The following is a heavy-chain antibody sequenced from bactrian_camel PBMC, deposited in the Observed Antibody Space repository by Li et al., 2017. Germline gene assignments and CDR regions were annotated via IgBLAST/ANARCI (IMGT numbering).Heavy chain of an antibody. Sequence: DVQLVESGGGLVQPGGSLRLSCAASGFTFSNYYMNWVRQAQGKGLEWVSGLNNGGSTTWYSDSVKGRFTISRDNAKNTMYLQMNSLKPEDTAMYYCAAAEAGRGTWPDDDGYWGQGTQVTVSS. J-gene: IGHJ4*01. CDR1: GFTFSNYY. D-gene: IGHD3*01. CDR2: LNNGGSTT. CDR3: AAAEAGRGTWPDDDGY. V-gene: IGHV3S40*01.